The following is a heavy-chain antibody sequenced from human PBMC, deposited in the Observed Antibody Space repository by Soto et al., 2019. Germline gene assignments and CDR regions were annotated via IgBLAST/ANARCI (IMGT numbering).Heavy chain of an antibody. CDR3: ARDRLYNWNGANYAFDI. CDR2: IYYSGST. D-gene: IGHD1-20*01. V-gene: IGHV4-59*01. J-gene: IGHJ3*02. CDR1: GGSISSYY. Sequence: TLSLTCTVSGGSISSYYWSWIRQPPGKGLEWIGYIYYSGSTNYNPSLKSRVTISVDTSKNQFSLKLSSVTAADTAVYYCARDRLYNWNGANYAFDIWGQGTMVTVSS.